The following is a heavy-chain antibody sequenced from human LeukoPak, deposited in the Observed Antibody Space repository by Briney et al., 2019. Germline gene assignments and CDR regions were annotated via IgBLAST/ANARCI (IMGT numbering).Heavy chain of an antibody. D-gene: IGHD3-9*01. V-gene: IGHV3-23*01. CDR1: GFTYSSYA. J-gene: IGHJ4*02. Sequence: GGSLRLSCAASGFTYSSYAMSWVRQAPGKGLEWVSAISGSGGSTYYADSVKGRFTISRDNSKNTLYLQMNSLRAEDTAVYYCAKVIRDYDILTGYYYWGQGTLVTVSS. CDR3: AKVIRDYDILTGYYY. CDR2: ISGSGGST.